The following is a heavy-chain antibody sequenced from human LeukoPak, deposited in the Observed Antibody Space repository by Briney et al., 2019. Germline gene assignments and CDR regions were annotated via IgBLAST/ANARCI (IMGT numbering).Heavy chain of an antibody. J-gene: IGHJ3*02. CDR1: GGSISSYY. Sequence: SETLSLTCTVSGGSISSYYWSWIRQPPGKGLEWIVYIYYSGSTNYNPSLKSRVTISVDTSKNQFSLKLSSVTAADTAVYYCARDCSGGSCYGAFDIWGQGTMVTVSS. CDR2: IYYSGST. D-gene: IGHD2-15*01. V-gene: IGHV4-59*01. CDR3: ARDCSGGSCYGAFDI.